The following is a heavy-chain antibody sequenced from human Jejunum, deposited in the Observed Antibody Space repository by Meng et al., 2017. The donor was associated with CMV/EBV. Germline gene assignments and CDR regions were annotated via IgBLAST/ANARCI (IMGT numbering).Heavy chain of an antibody. CDR1: GFTFTTYF. CDR3: ARGFSNGWLPFDY. CDR2: FNPNGDVT. J-gene: IGHJ4*02. V-gene: IGHV1-46*01. D-gene: IGHD6-19*01. Sequence: HVQRVQSGAEVKKPGVSLKLSCETSGFTFTTYFMHWLRQAPGQGLQWMGLFNPNGDVTTYSPRFQGRITLTGDTSTSTLYMELSSLTSDDTAVYYCARGFSNGWLPFDYWGQGTLVTVSS.